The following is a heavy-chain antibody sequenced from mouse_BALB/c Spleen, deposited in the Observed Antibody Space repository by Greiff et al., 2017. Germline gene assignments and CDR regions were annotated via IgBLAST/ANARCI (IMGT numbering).Heavy chain of an antibody. V-gene: IGHV5-17*02. CDR3: ARSGIDYYGSSYAMDY. CDR2: ISSGSSTI. Sequence: EVQVVESGGGLVQPGGSRKLSCAASGFTFSSFGMHWVRQAPEKGLEWVAYISSGSSTIYYADTVKGRFTISRDNPKNTLFLQMTSLRSEDTAMYYCARSGIDYYGSSYAMDYWGQGTSVTVSS. CDR1: GFTFSSFG. D-gene: IGHD1-1*01. J-gene: IGHJ4*01.